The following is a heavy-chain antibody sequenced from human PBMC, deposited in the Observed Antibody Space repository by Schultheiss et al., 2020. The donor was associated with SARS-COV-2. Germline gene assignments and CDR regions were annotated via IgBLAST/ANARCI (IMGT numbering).Heavy chain of an antibody. Sequence: GESLKISCAASGFTFSSYGMHWVRQAPGKGLEWVAVISYDGSNKYYADSVKGRFTISRDNAKNSLYLQMNSLRAEDTAVYYCARDFYDIRGTFLDYWGQGTLVTVSS. J-gene: IGHJ4*02. D-gene: IGHD3-3*02. CDR1: GFTFSSYG. CDR3: ARDFYDIRGTFLDY. CDR2: ISYDGSNK. V-gene: IGHV3-30*03.